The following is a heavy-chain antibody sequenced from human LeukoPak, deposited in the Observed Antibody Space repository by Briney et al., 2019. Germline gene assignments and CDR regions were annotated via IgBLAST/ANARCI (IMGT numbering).Heavy chain of an antibody. V-gene: IGHV4-59*12. Sequence: PSETLSFTGTVSGGSISSYYWSWIRQPPGKGLEWIGYIYYSGSTNYNPSLKSRVTISVDTSKNQFSLKLSSVTAADTAVYYCARGPGSLVVRYYFDYWGQGTLVTVSS. CDR1: GGSISSYY. CDR2: IYYSGST. CDR3: ARGPGSLVVRYYFDY. D-gene: IGHD1-26*01. J-gene: IGHJ4*02.